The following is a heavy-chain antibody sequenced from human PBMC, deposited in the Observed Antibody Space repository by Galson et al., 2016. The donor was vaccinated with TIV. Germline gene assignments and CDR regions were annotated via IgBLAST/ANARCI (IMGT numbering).Heavy chain of an antibody. CDR3: ARDRGSMTMILVVDYYFGMDV. D-gene: IGHD3-22*01. CDR2: ISAYDGHT. J-gene: IGHJ6*02. CDR1: GYTFINYG. Sequence: SVKVSCKASGYTFINYGITWVRQAPGQGLEWMGWISAYDGHTNYALKFQGRVTMTTDTATRTAYMDLRSLASDDAAVYYCARDRGSMTMILVVDYYFGMDVWGQGTTVTVSS. V-gene: IGHV1-18*01.